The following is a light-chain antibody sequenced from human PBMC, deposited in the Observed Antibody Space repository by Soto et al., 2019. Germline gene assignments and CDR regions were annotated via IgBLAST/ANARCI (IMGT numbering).Light chain of an antibody. CDR2: AVS. Sequence: QAALAQPASVSGSPGQSSTISCSGTSSDIGIYDHVAWYQQFPGKSPKLIIYAVSDRPSGVSDRFSGSTSGISASLTTSGLQTEDEADYYCISYTDRQSYLFGTGTKGTLL. V-gene: IGLV2-14*03. CDR3: ISYTDRQSYL. CDR1: SSDIGIYDH. J-gene: IGLJ1*01.